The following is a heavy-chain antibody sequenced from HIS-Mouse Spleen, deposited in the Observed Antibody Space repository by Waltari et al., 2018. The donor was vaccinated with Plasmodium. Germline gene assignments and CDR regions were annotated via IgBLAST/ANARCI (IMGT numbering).Heavy chain of an antibody. CDR1: GFTFSSYW. D-gene: IGHD6-13*01. Sequence: EVQLVESGGGLVQPGGSLRLSCAASGFTFSSYWMNWVRKAPGKGLEWVDNRKQVGVWKCSVDSVKGRLTVSRDNAKNSLYLQMNGLRAEDTAVYYCASSWYWYFDLWGRGTLVTVSS. J-gene: IGHJ2*01. V-gene: IGHV3-7*01. CDR2: RKQVGVWK. CDR3: ASSWYWYFDL.